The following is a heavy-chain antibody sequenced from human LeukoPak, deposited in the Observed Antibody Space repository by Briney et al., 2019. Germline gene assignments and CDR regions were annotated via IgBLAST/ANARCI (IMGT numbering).Heavy chain of an antibody. CDR2: ISGSGGST. J-gene: IGHJ4*02. CDR1: GFTFSSYA. V-gene: IGHV3-23*01. D-gene: IGHD7-27*01. CDR3: AKGLLNWGPEYYFDY. Sequence: PGGSLRLSCAASGFTFSSYAMSWFRQAPGKGLEWVSAISGSGGSTYYADSVKGRFTISRDNSKNTLYLQMNSLRAEDTAVYYCAKGLLNWGPEYYFDYWGQGTLVTVSS.